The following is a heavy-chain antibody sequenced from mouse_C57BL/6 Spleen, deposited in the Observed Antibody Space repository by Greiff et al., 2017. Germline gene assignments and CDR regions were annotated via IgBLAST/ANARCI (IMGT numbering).Heavy chain of an antibody. J-gene: IGHJ1*03. CDR3: TNGVNWYFDV. V-gene: IGHV1-15*01. CDR2: IDPETGGT. CDR1: GYTFTDYE. Sequence: VQLQQSGAELVRPGASVTLSCKASGYTFTDYEMHWVKQTPVHGLEWIGAIDPETGGTAYNQKFKGKAILTADKSSSTAYMELRSLTSEDSAVYYCTNGVNWYFDVWGTGTTVTVSS.